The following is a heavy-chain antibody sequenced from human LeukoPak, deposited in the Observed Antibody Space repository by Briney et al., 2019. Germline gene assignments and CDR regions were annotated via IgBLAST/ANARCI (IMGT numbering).Heavy chain of an antibody. CDR1: GYTFTSYA. Sequence: ASVKVSCKASGYTFTSYAMHWVRQAPGQRLEWMGWINAGNGNTKYSQKFQGRVTITRDTYASTAYMELSSLRSEDTAVYYCARSLHYYGSGRPPVAWFDPWGQGTLVTVSS. CDR3: ARSLHYYGSGRPPVAWFDP. D-gene: IGHD3-10*01. V-gene: IGHV1-3*01. CDR2: INAGNGNT. J-gene: IGHJ5*02.